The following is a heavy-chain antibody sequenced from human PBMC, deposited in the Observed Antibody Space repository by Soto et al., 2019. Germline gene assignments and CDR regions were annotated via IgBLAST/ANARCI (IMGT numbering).Heavy chain of an antibody. CDR3: AKCYSNYDDWFDP. J-gene: IGHJ5*02. CDR1: RFTFSSYS. D-gene: IGHD4-4*01. V-gene: IGHV3-23*01. CDR2: ISGSGGST. Sequence: LXLSCEASRFTFSSYSMSWVRQAPGKGLEWVSAISGSGGSTYYADSVKGRFTISRDNSKNTLYLQMNSLRAEDTAVYYCAKCYSNYDDWFDPWGQGTLVTVSS.